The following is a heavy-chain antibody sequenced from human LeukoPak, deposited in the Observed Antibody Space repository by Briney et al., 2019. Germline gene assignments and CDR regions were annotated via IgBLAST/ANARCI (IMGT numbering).Heavy chain of an antibody. CDR3: ARRGSGWYYFDY. CDR1: GDSISNDY. V-gene: IGHV4-59*05. J-gene: IGHJ4*02. CDR2: IYYSGST. Sequence: PSETLSLTCTVSGDSISNDYWTWIRQPPGKGLEWIGSIYYSGSTYYNPSLKSRVTISVDTSKNQFSLKLSSVTAADTAVYYCARRGSGWYYFDYWGQGTLVTVSS. D-gene: IGHD6-19*01.